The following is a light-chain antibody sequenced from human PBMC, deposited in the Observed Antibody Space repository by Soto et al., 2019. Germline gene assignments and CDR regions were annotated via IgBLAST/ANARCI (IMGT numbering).Light chain of an antibody. CDR3: QQSYSTPIT. CDR2: AAS. Sequence: IQLTQSPSSLSASVGDRVTITCRASQSISRYLNWYQQKPGKAPKLLIFAASSLQSGVPSRFSASGSGTDLTITIISLQPEDFETYYCQQSYSTPITFGQGTRLEIK. J-gene: IGKJ5*01. CDR1: QSISRY. V-gene: IGKV1-39*01.